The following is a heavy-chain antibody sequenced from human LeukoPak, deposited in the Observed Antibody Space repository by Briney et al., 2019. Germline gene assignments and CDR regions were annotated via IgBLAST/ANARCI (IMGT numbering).Heavy chain of an antibody. V-gene: IGHV1-24*01. J-gene: IGHJ6*02. CDR1: GYTLTELS. CDR2: FDPEDGET. CDR3: ATPTAGPYYYYSMDV. Sequence: GASVKVSCKISGYTLTELSMHWVRQAPGKGLEWMGGFDPEDGETIYAQKFLGRVTMTEDTSTDTAYMGLSSLRSEDTAVYYCATPTAGPYYYYSMDVWGQGTTVTVSS.